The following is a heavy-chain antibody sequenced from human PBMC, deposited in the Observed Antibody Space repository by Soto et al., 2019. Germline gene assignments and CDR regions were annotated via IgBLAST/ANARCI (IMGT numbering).Heavy chain of an antibody. CDR3: ARGRDILTGYYNFARGWFDP. D-gene: IGHD3-9*01. Sequence: ASVKVSCKASGYTFTSYGISWVRQAPGQGLEWMGRISAYNGNTNYAQKLQGRVTMTTDTSTSTAYMELRSLRSDDTAVYYCARGRDILTGYYNFARGWFDPWGQGTLVTVSS. V-gene: IGHV1-18*01. CDR1: GYTFTSYG. CDR2: ISAYNGNT. J-gene: IGHJ5*02.